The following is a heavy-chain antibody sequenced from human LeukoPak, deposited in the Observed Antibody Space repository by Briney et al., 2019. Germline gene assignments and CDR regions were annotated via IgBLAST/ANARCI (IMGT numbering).Heavy chain of an antibody. J-gene: IGHJ4*02. CDR1: GFTFSNYG. D-gene: IGHD2-15*01. CDR3: AKVAGYCTGGSCYGALDY. Sequence: GGSLRLSCAASGFTFSNYGMSWVRQAPGKGLEWVSAISGSGGSTYYADSVKGRFTISRDNSKNTLYLQMNSLRAEDTAVYYCAKVAGYCTGGSCYGALDYWGQGTLVTVSS. V-gene: IGHV3-23*01. CDR2: ISGSGGST.